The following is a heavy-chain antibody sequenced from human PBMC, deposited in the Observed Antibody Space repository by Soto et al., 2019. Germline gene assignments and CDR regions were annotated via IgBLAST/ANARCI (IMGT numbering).Heavy chain of an antibody. Sequence: PSETLSLTCTVSGGSFSSYYWTWIRQPPGKGLEWIGYIYYNENTKYNPSLKSRVTISVDTSKNQFSLKVNSVTAADTAVYYCARGHSGGRRGWFDPWGQGTLVTVSS. J-gene: IGHJ5*02. V-gene: IGHV4-59*01. CDR2: IYYNENT. CDR3: ARGHSGGRRGWFDP. D-gene: IGHD6-25*01. CDR1: GGSFSSYY.